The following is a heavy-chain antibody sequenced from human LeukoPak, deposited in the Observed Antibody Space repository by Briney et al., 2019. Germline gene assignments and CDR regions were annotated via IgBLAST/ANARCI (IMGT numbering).Heavy chain of an antibody. CDR3: AKERLPTTTFDS. J-gene: IGHJ4*02. Sequence: GGSLRLSCAASGFMFSTYAMSWVRQAPGKGLEWVSLISGSGGSTYYADSVKGRFTISRDNGKNTLSLQMNSLRAEDTALYYCAKERLPTTTFDSWGRGTLVTVSS. CDR1: GFMFSTYA. V-gene: IGHV3-23*01. D-gene: IGHD5-24*01. CDR2: ISGSGGST.